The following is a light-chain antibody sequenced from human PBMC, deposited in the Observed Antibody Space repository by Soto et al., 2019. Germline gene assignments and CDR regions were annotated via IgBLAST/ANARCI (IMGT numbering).Light chain of an antibody. V-gene: IGLV2-8*01. CDR2: EVI. Sequence: QSVLTQPPSASGSPGQSVTISCTGTFNDVGGYNSVSWYQHHPGKAPKLLIYEVIKRPSGIPDRFSGSKSDNTASLTVSGLQGEDEADYYCAAWDDSLSWVFGGGTKLTVL. J-gene: IGLJ3*02. CDR1: FNDVGGYNS. CDR3: AAWDDSLSWV.